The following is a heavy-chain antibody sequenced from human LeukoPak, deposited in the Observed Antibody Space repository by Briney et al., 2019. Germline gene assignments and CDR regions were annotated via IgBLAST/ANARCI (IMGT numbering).Heavy chain of an antibody. V-gene: IGHV3-30*18. D-gene: IGHD3-10*01. J-gene: IGHJ6*02. Sequence: GESLRLSCAASGFTFSSYGMHWVRQAPGRGLEWVAVISYDGSNKYYADSVKGRFTTSRDNSKNTLYLQMNSLRAEDTAVYYCAKEGSHYPEYYYYGMDVWGQGTTVTVSS. CDR1: GFTFSSYG. CDR3: AKEGSHYPEYYYYGMDV. CDR2: ISYDGSNK.